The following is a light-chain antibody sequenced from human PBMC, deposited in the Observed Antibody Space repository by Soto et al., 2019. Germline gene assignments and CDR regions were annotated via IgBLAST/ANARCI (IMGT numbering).Light chain of an antibody. CDR2: STS. CDR3: HQYNRSPRT. J-gene: IGKJ1*01. V-gene: IGKV1-17*01. CDR1: QGIGTD. Sequence: DIQMTQSPSSLSASVGDRVTITCRASQGIGTDLGWYQQKPGRAPKRLIYSTSSLQSGVPSRLSGSGYGTELTLTITSMQPDDFETYYCHQYNRSPRTFGHGTKVDIK.